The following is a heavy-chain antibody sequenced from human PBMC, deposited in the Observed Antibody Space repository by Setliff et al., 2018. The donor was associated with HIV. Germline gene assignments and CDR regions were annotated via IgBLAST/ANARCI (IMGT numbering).Heavy chain of an antibody. J-gene: IGHJ5*02. Sequence: SVKVSCKASGGTFSXXXISGGRTAPGKGPEWMGGIIPMYGVTNYAQKFQGRVTITTDESTSTAYMELSSLRSEDTAVYYCALPYXSGGNCWSSASLPPAGWFDPWGQGTLVTVSS. CDR2: IIPMYGVT. CDR3: ALPYXSGGNCWSSASLPPAGWFDP. CDR1: GGTFSXXX. D-gene: IGHD2-15*01. V-gene: IGHV1-69*05.